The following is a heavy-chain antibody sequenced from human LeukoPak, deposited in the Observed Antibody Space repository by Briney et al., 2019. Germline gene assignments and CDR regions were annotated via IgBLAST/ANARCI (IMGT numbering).Heavy chain of an antibody. D-gene: IGHD3-9*01. CDR1: GFTFSNAW. CDR3: TTKFYYDLLTGYYWIGY. V-gene: IGHV3-15*01. Sequence: PGGSLRLSCAASGFTFSNAWMSWVRQAPGKGLEWVGRIKSKTDGGTTDYAAPVKGRFTISRDDSKNTLSLQMNSLKTEDTAVYYCTTKFYYDLLTGYYWIGYWGQGTLVTVSS. J-gene: IGHJ4*02. CDR2: IKSKTDGGTT.